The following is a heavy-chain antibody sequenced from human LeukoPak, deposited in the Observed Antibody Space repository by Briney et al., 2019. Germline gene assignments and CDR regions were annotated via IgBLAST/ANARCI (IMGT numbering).Heavy chain of an antibody. D-gene: IGHD2-2*01. J-gene: IGHJ4*02. CDR1: GGSISSYY. V-gene: IGHV4-59*01. CDR2: IYYSGST. CDR3: ARDSTTALDY. Sequence: SETLSLTCTVSGGSISSYYWSWIRQPPGKGLEWIGYIYYSGSTNYSPSLKSRVTISVDTSKNQFSLKLSSVTAADTAVYYCARDSTTALDYWGQGTLVTVSS.